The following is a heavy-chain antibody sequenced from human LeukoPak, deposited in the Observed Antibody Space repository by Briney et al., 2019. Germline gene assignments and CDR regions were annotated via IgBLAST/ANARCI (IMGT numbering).Heavy chain of an antibody. Sequence: GGSLRLSCAASGFTFSSYAMSWVRQAPGKGLEGVSAISGSGGSAYYADSVQGRFTISRDNSKNTLYLQMDSLRAEDTAVYYCANPRYFAWWYYFDYWGQGTRVTVSS. CDR1: GFTFSSYA. V-gene: IGHV3-23*01. J-gene: IGHJ4*02. CDR3: ANPRYFAWWYYFDY. CDR2: ISGSGGSA. D-gene: IGHD3-9*01.